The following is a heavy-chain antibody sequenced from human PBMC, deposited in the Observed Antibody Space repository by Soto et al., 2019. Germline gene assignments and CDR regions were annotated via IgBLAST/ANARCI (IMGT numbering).Heavy chain of an antibody. D-gene: IGHD6-19*01. CDR3: AKSGSSGWYGWFDP. CDR1: GFSLRTSGGG. CDR2: IYWNDDK. V-gene: IGHV2-5*01. Sequence: SGPTVGNPSQTLTLTCIFSGFSLRTSGGGVGWIRQPPGKALEWLGFIYWNDDKRYSPSLKSRLTITKDTSKNQVVLTMTNMDPVDTATYYCAKSGSSGWYGWFDPWGQGTLVT. J-gene: IGHJ5*02.